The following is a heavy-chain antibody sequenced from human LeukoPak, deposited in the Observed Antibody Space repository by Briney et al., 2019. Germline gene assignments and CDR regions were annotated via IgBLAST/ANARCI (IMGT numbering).Heavy chain of an antibody. CDR1: GFTFSSYA. J-gene: IGHJ5*01. D-gene: IGHD4-11*01. V-gene: IGHV3-23*01. CDR2: ISGSGGNT. CDR3: AKDLHDYGNYVGWFDS. Sequence: GGSLRLSCVASGFTFSSYAMDCVRQAPGKGLEWVSAISGSGGNTYYADSVKGRFTISRDHSKTTLFLQMNSLRAEDTAVYYCAKDLHDYGNYVGWFDSWGQGTLVTVSS.